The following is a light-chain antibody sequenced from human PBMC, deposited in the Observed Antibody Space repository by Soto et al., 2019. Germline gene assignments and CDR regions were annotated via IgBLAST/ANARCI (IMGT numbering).Light chain of an antibody. V-gene: IGKV3-11*01. CDR2: GAS. CDR3: QQRSNWPPT. CDR1: QSVSGN. Sequence: IVMTQSPATLSVSPGERATLSCRASQSVSGNLAWYQQKPGQAPRLLIYGASTRATGIPARFSGSGSGTDFTLTISSLEPEDFAVYYCQQRSNWPPTFGQGTRLEIK. J-gene: IGKJ5*01.